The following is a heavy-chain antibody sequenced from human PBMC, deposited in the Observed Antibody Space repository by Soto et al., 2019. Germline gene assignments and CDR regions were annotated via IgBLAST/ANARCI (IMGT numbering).Heavy chain of an antibody. CDR2: ISSSSSYI. Sequence: GGSLRLSCTASGFTFSSYSMNWVRQAPGKGLEWVSSISSSSSYIYYADSVKGRFTTSRDNAKNSLYLQMNSLRAEDTAVYYCARDPQRGVVTASPWFDPWGQGTLVTVSS. J-gene: IGHJ5*02. V-gene: IGHV3-21*01. CDR3: ARDPQRGVVTASPWFDP. D-gene: IGHD2-21*02. CDR1: GFTFSSYS.